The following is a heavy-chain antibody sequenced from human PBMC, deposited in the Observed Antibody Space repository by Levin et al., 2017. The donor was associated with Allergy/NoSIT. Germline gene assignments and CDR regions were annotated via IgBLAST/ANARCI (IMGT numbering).Heavy chain of an antibody. D-gene: IGHD3-10*01. J-gene: IGHJ3*02. CDR1: GFTFSSYD. CDR2: IGTAGDT. CDR3: ARRGGLLDGSGSYDAFDI. Sequence: GGSLRLSCAASGFTFSSYDMHWVRQATGKGLEWVSAIGTAGDTYYPGSVKGRFTISRENAKNSLYLQMNSLRAGDTAVYYCARRGGLLDGSGSYDAFDIWGQGTMVTVSS. V-gene: IGHV3-13*04.